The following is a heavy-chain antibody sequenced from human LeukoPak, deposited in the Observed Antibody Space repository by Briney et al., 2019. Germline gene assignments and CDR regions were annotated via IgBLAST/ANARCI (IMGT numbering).Heavy chain of an antibody. CDR3: ARGAGDYAYWFDP. Sequence: SVKVSCKASGGTFGSYAISWVRQAPGQGLEWMGGIIPIFGTANYAQKFQGRVTITADKSTSTAYMELSSLRSEDTAVYYCARGAGDYAYWFDPWGQGTLVTVSS. V-gene: IGHV1-69*06. CDR2: IIPIFGTA. J-gene: IGHJ5*02. CDR1: GGTFGSYA. D-gene: IGHD3-16*01.